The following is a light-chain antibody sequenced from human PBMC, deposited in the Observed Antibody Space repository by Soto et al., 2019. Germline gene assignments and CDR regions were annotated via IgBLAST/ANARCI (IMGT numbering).Light chain of an antibody. CDR2: SND. Sequence: QSVLTQPPSASGTPGQRVTFSCSGSSSNIGTNAVSWYQQLPGAAPKLLSKSNDQRPSGVPDRFSGSKSGASASLAIRGLQSEDEADYFCAAWDDILNGYVFGTGTKVTVL. V-gene: IGLV1-44*01. CDR3: AAWDDILNGYV. CDR1: SSNIGTNA. J-gene: IGLJ1*01.